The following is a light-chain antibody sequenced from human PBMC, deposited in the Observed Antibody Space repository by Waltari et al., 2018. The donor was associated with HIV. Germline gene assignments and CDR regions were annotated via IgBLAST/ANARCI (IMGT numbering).Light chain of an antibody. CDR2: KDS. Sequence: SYELTQPPSVSVSPGQTARITCSGDALPKQYAYWYQQKPGQAPVLVIYKDSERPSRIPERFSGSSSGTTVTLTISGVQAEDEADYYCQSADSSGTRVFGGGTKLTVL. V-gene: IGLV3-25*03. CDR3: QSADSSGTRV. J-gene: IGLJ3*02. CDR1: ALPKQY.